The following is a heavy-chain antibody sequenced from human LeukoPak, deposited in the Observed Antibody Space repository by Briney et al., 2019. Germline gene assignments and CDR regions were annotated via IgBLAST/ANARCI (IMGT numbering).Heavy chain of an antibody. D-gene: IGHD3-22*01. CDR2: ISAYNGNT. CDR1: GYTFTSYG. J-gene: IGHJ4*02. Sequence: ASVKVSCKASGYTFTSYGISWVRQAPGQGLAWMGWISAYNGNTNYAQKLQGRVTMTTDTSTSTAYMERRSLRSDDTAVYYCARDTRVYYYDSSGSDDYWGQGTLVTVSS. V-gene: IGHV1-18*01. CDR3: ARDTRVYYYDSSGSDDY.